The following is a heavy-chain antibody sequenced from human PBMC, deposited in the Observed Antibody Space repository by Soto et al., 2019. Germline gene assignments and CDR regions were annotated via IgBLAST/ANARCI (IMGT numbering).Heavy chain of an antibody. D-gene: IGHD7-27*01. Sequence: PSETLSLTWAVYGGSFSGYYWSWIRQPPGKGLEWIGEINHSGSTNYNPSLKSRVTISVDTSKNQFSLKLSSVTAADTAVYYCARAVNWGFDYWGQGTLVTVSS. CDR1: GGSFSGYY. V-gene: IGHV4-34*01. J-gene: IGHJ4*02. CDR3: ARAVNWGFDY. CDR2: INHSGST.